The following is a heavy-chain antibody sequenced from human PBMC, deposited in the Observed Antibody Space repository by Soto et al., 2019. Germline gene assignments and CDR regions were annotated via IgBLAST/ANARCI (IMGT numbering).Heavy chain of an antibody. J-gene: IGHJ4*02. CDR1: GYTFTGYY. V-gene: IGHV1-2*02. CDR3: ARRTRHSSDTSGYHYYFDY. Sequence: GASVKVSCKASGYTFTGYYMHWVRQAPGQGLEWMGWINPNSGGTKSAQKFQGRVTMTRDTSISTAYMELSRLRSDDTAVYYCARRTRHSSDTSGYHYYFDYWGQGTLVTVSS. CDR2: INPNSGGT. D-gene: IGHD3-22*01.